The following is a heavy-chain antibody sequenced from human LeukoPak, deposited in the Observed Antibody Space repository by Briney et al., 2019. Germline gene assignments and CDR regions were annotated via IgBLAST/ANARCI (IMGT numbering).Heavy chain of an antibody. V-gene: IGHV1-69*13. Sequence: SVKVSCKASGGTFSSYAISWVRQAPGQGLEWMGGIIPIFGTANYAQKFQGRVTITADESTSTAYMELSSLRSEDTAVYYCASEAMVLAYCGGDCYTFDYWGQGTLVTVSS. CDR2: IIPIFGTA. J-gene: IGHJ4*02. CDR1: GGTFSSYA. D-gene: IGHD2-21*01. CDR3: ASEAMVLAYCGGDCYTFDY.